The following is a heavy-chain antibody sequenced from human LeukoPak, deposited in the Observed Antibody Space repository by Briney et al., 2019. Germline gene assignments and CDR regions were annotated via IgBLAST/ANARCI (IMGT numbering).Heavy chain of an antibody. J-gene: IGHJ4*02. CDR1: GYTFTSYD. V-gene: IGHV1-2*02. Sequence: ASVKVSCKASGYTFTSYDINWVRQAPGQGLEWMGWINPNSGGTNYAQKFQGRVTMTRDTSISTAYMELSRLRSDDTAVYYCAREIAGVNSRKYYFDYWGQGTLVTVSS. D-gene: IGHD1-14*01. CDR3: AREIAGVNSRKYYFDY. CDR2: INPNSGGT.